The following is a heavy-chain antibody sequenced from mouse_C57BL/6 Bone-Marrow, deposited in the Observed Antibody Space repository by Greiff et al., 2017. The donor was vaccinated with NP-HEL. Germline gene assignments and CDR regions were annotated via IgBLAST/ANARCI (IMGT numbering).Heavy chain of an antibody. CDR3: ARGAY. Sequence: QVHVKQSGAELVKPGASVTISCKASGYAFSSYWMNWVKQRPGKGLEWIGQIYPGDGDTNYNGKFKDKASLTADNSSSTAYMQLSSLTSEDSAVYFCARGAYWGQGTRVTVSA. V-gene: IGHV1-80*01. CDR1: GYAFSSYW. J-gene: IGHJ3*01. CDR2: IYPGDGDT.